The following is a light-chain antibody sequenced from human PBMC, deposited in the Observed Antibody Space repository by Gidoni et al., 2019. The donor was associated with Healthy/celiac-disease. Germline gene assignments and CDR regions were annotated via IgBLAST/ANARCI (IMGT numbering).Light chain of an antibody. Sequence: DLQVTQSPSALSASVGERVTIPCRASQSITSYLKWYQQKPGKAPKVLIYAASNLLRGVPLRFSGXXXGTAFTLTISSLQPEDFATYYCQQSYXXXXTCGQGTKVEIK. J-gene: IGKJ1*01. CDR3: QQSYXXXXT. V-gene: IGKV1-39*01. CDR1: QSITSY. CDR2: AAS.